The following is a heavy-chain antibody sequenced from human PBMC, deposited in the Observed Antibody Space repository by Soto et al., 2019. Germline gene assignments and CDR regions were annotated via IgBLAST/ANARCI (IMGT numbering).Heavy chain of an antibody. Sequence: GGSLRLSCAASGFTFSSYWMHWVRQAPGKGLVWVSRINSDGSSTSYADSVKGRFTISRDNAKNTLYLQMNSLRAEDTAVYYCASGGWFLSWDAFDIWGQGTMVTVSS. CDR3: ASGGWFLSWDAFDI. CDR2: INSDGSST. CDR1: GFTFSSYW. D-gene: IGHD2-15*01. V-gene: IGHV3-74*01. J-gene: IGHJ3*02.